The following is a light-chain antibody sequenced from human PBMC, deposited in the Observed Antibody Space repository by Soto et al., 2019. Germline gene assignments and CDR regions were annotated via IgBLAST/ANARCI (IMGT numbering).Light chain of an antibody. CDR3: QQYNNWPPIT. J-gene: IGKJ5*01. V-gene: IGKV3-15*01. CDR1: QSVSSH. Sequence: QSPTTLSLAPGESAPLSCRASQSVSSHLAWFQQRPGQAPRLLIYGASTRATGIPARFSGSGSGTAFTLTISSLQSEDFAVYYCQQYNNWPPITFGQGTRLAI. CDR2: GAS.